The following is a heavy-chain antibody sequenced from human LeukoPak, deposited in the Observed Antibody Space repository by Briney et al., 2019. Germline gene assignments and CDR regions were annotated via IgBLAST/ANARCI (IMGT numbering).Heavy chain of an antibody. CDR3: GGGWRIAARNFEY. D-gene: IGHD6-6*01. V-gene: IGHV4-34*01. J-gene: IGHJ4*02. Sequence: PSETLTLTCAVYGGSFSGYYWSWIRQPPGKGLEWIGEINHSGSTNYNPSLKSRVTISVDTSKNQFSLKLSSVTAADAAVYYCGGGWRIAARNFEYWGQGTLVTVSS. CDR1: GGSFSGYY. CDR2: INHSGST.